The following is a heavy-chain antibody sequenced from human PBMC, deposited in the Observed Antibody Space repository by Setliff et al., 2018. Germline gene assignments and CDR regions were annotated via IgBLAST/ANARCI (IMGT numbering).Heavy chain of an antibody. D-gene: IGHD3-10*01. Sequence: SETLSLTCTVSGDSLSGDNYFWSWIRHLPGKGLQWLGHIYYTGKTYYNPSLKSRLEMSVDTSKREFALRLSSVTAADTAVYYCARTSTYVLGSGSYWDRWFDPWSQGTLVTVSA. J-gene: IGHJ5*02. CDR3: ARTSTYVLGSGSYWDRWFDP. CDR2: IYYTGKT. CDR1: GDSLSGDNYF. V-gene: IGHV4-30-4*02.